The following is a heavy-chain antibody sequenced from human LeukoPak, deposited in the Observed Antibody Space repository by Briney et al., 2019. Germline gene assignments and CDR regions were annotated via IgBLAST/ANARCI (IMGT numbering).Heavy chain of an antibody. J-gene: IGHJ4*02. D-gene: IGHD3-10*01. CDR3: ARVRYYGSGTPQSLFDY. V-gene: IGHV4-38-2*02. Sequence: SEALSLTCTLPGYSRSSGFAWGWIPQPPGKGLEWIGRIYHSASTYNNPSLKSRVTISVDTSKNQFSLKLSSVTAADTAVYYCARVRYYGSGTPQSLFDYWGQGTLVTVSS. CDR2: IYHSAST. CDR1: GYSRSSGFA.